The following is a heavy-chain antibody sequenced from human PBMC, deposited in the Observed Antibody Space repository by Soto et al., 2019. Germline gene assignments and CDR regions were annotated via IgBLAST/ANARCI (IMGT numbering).Heavy chain of an antibody. CDR2: INHSGST. D-gene: IGHD6-19*01. CDR1: GGSFSGYY. V-gene: IGHV4-34*01. J-gene: IGHJ6*02. Sequence: SETLSLTCAVYGGSFSGYYWSWIRQPPGRGLEWIGEINHSGSTNYNPSLKSRVTISVDTSKNQFSLKLSSVTAADTAVYYCARDPTLAVAETYGMDVWGQGTTVTVSS. CDR3: ARDPTLAVAETYGMDV.